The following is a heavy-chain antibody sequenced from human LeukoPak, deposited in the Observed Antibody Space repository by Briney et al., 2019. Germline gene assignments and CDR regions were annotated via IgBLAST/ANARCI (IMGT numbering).Heavy chain of an antibody. CDR3: ARKKGYTYYFDY. CDR1: GYTFTGYY. D-gene: IGHD3-16*02. J-gene: IGHJ4*02. CDR2: INPNSGST. V-gene: IGHV1-2*02. Sequence: ASVKVSCKASGYTFTGYYMHWVRQAPGQGLEWMGWINPNSGSTNYAQKFQGRVTMTRDTSISTAYMELSRLRSDDTAVYYCARKKGYTYYFDYWGQGTLVTVSS.